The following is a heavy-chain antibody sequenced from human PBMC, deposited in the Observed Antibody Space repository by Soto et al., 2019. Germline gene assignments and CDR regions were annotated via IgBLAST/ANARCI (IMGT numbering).Heavy chain of an antibody. CDR3: ARDMPYGAGSLAGCDY. CDR2: IYYSGTT. Sequence: SETLSLTCTVSGGSVSNGDYYWSWLRQPPGKGLEWIGYIYYSGTTTYNPSLKSRVSISVDTSKNQFSLRLTSVIAADTAVYYCARDMPYGAGSLAGCDYWGQGILVTVSS. J-gene: IGHJ4*02. V-gene: IGHV4-61*08. D-gene: IGHD1-26*01. CDR1: GGSVSNGDYY.